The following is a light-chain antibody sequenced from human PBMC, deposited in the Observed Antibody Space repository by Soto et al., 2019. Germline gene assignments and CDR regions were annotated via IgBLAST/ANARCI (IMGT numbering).Light chain of an antibody. CDR2: WAS. CDR1: QSVLYHSNNKNY. CDR3: QQNYNTPYT. V-gene: IGKV4-1*01. J-gene: IGKJ2*01. Sequence: DIVMTQSPDSLAVSLGERATINCKSSQSVLYHSNNKNYLTWYQQKPGQPPKLLISWASTRESGVPDRFSGSGSGTDFALTISSLQAEDVAVYYCQQNYNTPYTFGQGTKLEIK.